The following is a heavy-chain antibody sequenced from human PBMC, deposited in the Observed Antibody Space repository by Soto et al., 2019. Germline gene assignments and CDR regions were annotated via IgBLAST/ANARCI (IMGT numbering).Heavy chain of an antibody. CDR1: GGSISSYY. Sequence: QVQLQESGPGLVKPSETLSLTCTVSGGSISSYYWSWIRQPPGKGLEWIGYIYYSGSTNYNPSLKSRVTISVDTSKNQFSLKLSSVTAADTAVYYCARHSDYPSWFDPWGQGTLVTVSS. CDR2: IYYSGST. CDR3: ARHSDYPSWFDP. D-gene: IGHD5-12*01. J-gene: IGHJ5*02. V-gene: IGHV4-59*08.